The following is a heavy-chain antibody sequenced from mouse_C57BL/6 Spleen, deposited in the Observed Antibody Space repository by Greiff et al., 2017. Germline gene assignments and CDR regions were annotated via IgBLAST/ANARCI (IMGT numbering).Heavy chain of an antibody. V-gene: IGHV5-9*01. Sequence: EVKLMESGGGLVKPGGSLKLSCAASGFTFSSYTMSWVRQTPEKRLEWVATISGGGGHTYYPDSVKGRFTISRDNAKNTLYLQMSSLRSEDTALYYCAKNDDYGAWFAYWGQGTLVTVSA. CDR2: ISGGGGHT. CDR1: GFTFSSYT. J-gene: IGHJ3*01. D-gene: IGHD2-4*01. CDR3: AKNDDYGAWFAY.